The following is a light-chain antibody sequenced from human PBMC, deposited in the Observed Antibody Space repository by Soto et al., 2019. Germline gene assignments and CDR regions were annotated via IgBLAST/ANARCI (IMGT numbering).Light chain of an antibody. CDR3: QQYGNSPLT. CDR2: GAS. CDR1: QTATTRY. V-gene: IGKV3-20*01. Sequence: MPSSGTSLSSSGEERTLFCRPSQTATTRYLAWYQQKPGQAPRLLIYGASNRASGIPDRFSGSGSGTEFTLTISGLEPEDFAVYYCQQYGNSPLTFGGGTKVDIK. J-gene: IGKJ4*01.